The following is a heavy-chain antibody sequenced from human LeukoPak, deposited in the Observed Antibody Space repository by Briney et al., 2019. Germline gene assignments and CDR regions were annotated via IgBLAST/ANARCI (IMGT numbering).Heavy chain of an antibody. J-gene: IGHJ4*02. Sequence: QRGGSLRLSCSAWVFTFSICAMHCVREAPGRGREYVSSISSNGGSTYYADSVKGRFTISRDNSKNKLYIQMRSLRAEDTAVYYCVPGEQELAHNYFDYWGQGTLVTVSS. CDR2: ISSNGGST. V-gene: IGHV3-64D*06. CDR1: VFTFSICA. D-gene: IGHD6-13*01. CDR3: VPGEQELAHNYFDY.